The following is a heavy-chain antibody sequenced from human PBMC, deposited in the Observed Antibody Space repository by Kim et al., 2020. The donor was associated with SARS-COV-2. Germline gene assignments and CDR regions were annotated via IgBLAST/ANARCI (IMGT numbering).Heavy chain of an antibody. CDR3: AREKDYDSSGYYYNYYYYGMDV. D-gene: IGHD3-22*01. Sequence: ASVKVSCKASGYTFTSYAMNWVRQAPGQGLEWMGWINTNTGNPTYAQGFTGRFVFSLDTSVSTAYLQISSLKAEDTAVYYCAREKDYDSSGYYYNYYYYGMDVWGQGTTVTVSS. V-gene: IGHV7-4-1*02. J-gene: IGHJ6*02. CDR2: INTNTGNP. CDR1: GYTFTSYA.